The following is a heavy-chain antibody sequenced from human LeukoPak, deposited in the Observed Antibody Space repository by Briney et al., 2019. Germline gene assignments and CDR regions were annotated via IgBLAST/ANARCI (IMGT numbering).Heavy chain of an antibody. V-gene: IGHV3-23*01. CDR3: ARDPPRAAWVFDY. CDR1: GFTFSNYA. J-gene: IGHJ4*02. Sequence: GGSLRLSCAASGFTFSNYAMSWVRQAPGKALGWVSAITSGGGTTYYAGSVKGRFTISRDNSKNTLYLQMYSLRAEDTAVYYCARDPPRAAWVFDYWGQGTLVSVSS. D-gene: IGHD6-25*01. CDR2: ITSGGGTT.